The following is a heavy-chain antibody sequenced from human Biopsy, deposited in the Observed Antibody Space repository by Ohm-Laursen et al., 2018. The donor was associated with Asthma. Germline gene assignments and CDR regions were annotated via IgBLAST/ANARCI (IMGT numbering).Heavy chain of an antibody. D-gene: IGHD2-2*01. J-gene: IGHJ6*02. CDR1: GFTFSSYS. CDR2: ISSSGRNL. V-gene: IGHV3-21*01. CDR3: ARGDAGCSSTSCTIYYYYGMDV. Sequence: SLRLSCSASGFTFSSYSMNWVRQAPGKGLEWVSSISSSGRNLYNPDSVKGRFTISRDNAKNSLHLQMNSLRAEDTAVYYCARGDAGCSSTSCTIYYYYGMDVWGQGTTVTVSS.